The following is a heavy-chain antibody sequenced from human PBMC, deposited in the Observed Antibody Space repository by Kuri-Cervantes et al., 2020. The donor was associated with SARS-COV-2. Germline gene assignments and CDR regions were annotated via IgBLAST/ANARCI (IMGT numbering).Heavy chain of an antibody. Sequence: GGSLRLSCAASGFIFSDYYMTWIRQPPGKGLEWVSYISSSGSAINYTDSVKGRFTISRDNAKNSLYLQMSSLRAEDTAVYYCARDLRLGKSLDYWGQGTLVTVSS. CDR3: ARDLRLGKSLDY. CDR2: ISSSGSAI. D-gene: IGHD7-27*01. J-gene: IGHJ4*02. CDR1: GFIFSDYY. V-gene: IGHV3-11*04.